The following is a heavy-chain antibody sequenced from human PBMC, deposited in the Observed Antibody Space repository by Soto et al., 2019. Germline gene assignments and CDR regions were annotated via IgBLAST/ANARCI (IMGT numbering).Heavy chain of an antibody. V-gene: IGHV3-33*01. CDR2: IWYDGSNK. CDR3: ARDADTAMVIDY. CDR1: GFTFSSYG. J-gene: IGHJ4*02. Sequence: QVQLVESGGGVVQPGRSLRLSCAASGFTFSSYGMHWVRQAPGKGLEWVAVIWYDGSNKYYADSVKGRFTISRDNSKNSLYLQRNSLRAEDTAVYYCARDADTAMVIDYWGQGTLVTVSS. D-gene: IGHD5-18*01.